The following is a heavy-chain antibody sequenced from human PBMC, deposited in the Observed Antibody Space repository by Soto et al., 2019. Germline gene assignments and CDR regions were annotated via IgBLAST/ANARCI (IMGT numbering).Heavy chain of an antibody. Sequence: VASVKVSCKVSGYTLTELSMHWVRQAPGKGLEWMGGFDPEDGETIYAQKFQGRVTMTEDTSTDTAYMELSSLRSEDTAVYYCARAPWGYSSSWYLDDWGQGTLVTVSA. D-gene: IGHD6-13*01. J-gene: IGHJ4*02. V-gene: IGHV1-24*01. CDR3: ARAPWGYSSSWYLDD. CDR1: GYTLTELS. CDR2: FDPEDGET.